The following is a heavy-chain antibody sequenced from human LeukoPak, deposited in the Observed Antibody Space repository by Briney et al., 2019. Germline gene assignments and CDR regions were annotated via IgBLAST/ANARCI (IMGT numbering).Heavy chain of an antibody. Sequence: GGSLRLSCAASGFTFSSYWMHWVRHTPGKGLVWVSRIKGDGSSTSYADSVKGRFTISRDNAKNTLYLQMNSLRAEDTAVYYCARDGYSFGHDFDYWGQGTLVTVSS. V-gene: IGHV3-74*01. CDR1: GFTFSSYW. CDR3: ARDGYSFGHDFDY. J-gene: IGHJ4*02. D-gene: IGHD5-18*01. CDR2: IKGDGSST.